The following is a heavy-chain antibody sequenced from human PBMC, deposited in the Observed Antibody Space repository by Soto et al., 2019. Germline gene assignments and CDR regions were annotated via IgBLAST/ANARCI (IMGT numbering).Heavy chain of an antibody. CDR3: ARDWGGVVVPIGMDV. Sequence: ASVKVSCKASGYTFTSYGISWVRQAPGQGLEWMGWISAYNGNTNYAQKLQGRVTMTTDTSTSTAYMELRSLRSDDTAVYYCARDWGGVVVPIGMDVWGQGITVTVSS. J-gene: IGHJ6*02. CDR1: GYTFTSYG. V-gene: IGHV1-18*04. D-gene: IGHD2-2*01. CDR2: ISAYNGNT.